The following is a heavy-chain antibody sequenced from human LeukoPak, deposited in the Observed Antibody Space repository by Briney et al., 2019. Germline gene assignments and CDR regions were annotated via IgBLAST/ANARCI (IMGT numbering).Heavy chain of an antibody. Sequence: SETLSLTCSVSGGSISSSGYYWGWIRQPPGRGLEWIGSIYYGGRTYYNPSLKSRVTISVDTSKNQFSLKLSSVTAADTAVYYCARRDFAVFGLGYFDYWGQGTLVTVSS. CDR2: IYYGGRT. CDR3: ARRDFAVFGLGYFDY. CDR1: GGSISSSGYY. V-gene: IGHV4-39*01. D-gene: IGHD3/OR15-3a*01. J-gene: IGHJ4*02.